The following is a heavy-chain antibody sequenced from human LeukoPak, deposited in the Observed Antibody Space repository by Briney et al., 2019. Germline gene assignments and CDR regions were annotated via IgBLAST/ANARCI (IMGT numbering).Heavy chain of an antibody. D-gene: IGHD3-22*01. J-gene: IGHJ4*02. CDR3: ARVPVDYYDSSGYYSD. CDR1: GFIFSNYA. CDR2: ISYDGSNK. Sequence: GRSLRLSCAASGFIFSNYAMHWVRQAPGKGLEWVAVISYDGSNKYYADSVKGRFTISRDNSKNTEHLQMNSLRAEDTAVYYCARVPVDYYDSSGYYSDWGQGTLVTVSS. V-gene: IGHV3-30*03.